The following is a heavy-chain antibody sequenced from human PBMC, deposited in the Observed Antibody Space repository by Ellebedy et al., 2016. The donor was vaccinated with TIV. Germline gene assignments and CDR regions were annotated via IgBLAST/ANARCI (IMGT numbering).Heavy chain of an antibody. D-gene: IGHD1-1*01. J-gene: IGHJ4*02. V-gene: IGHV6-1*01. CDR2: TYYRSKWYD. CDR1: GDSVSSNSAS. CDR3: ARATTARFDY. Sequence: SQTLSLTXAISGDSVSSNSASWNWIRQSPSRSLQWLGRTYYRSKWYDEYAASVKGRIIINPDTSKNQISLQLNSVTPEDTAVYYCARATTARFDYWGQGTLVTVSS.